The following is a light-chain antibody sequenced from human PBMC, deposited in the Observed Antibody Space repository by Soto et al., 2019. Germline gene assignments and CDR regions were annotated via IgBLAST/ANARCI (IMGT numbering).Light chain of an antibody. J-gene: IGKJ4*01. CDR3: QQYITSPPRLT. Sequence: EIVLTQSPGTLSLSPGERATLSCRASQSVSSTYLAWYQHKPGQPPRLLVYDVSTRATGIPDRFSGSGSGTDFTLNISRLEPEDFAVYYCQQYITSPPRLTFGGGTKVEIK. CDR1: QSVSSTY. CDR2: DVS. V-gene: IGKV3-20*01.